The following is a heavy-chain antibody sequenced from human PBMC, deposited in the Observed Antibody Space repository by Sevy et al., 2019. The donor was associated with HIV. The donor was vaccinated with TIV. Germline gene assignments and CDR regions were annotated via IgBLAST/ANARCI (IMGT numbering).Heavy chain of an antibody. CDR1: GFTFGDYA. D-gene: IGHD3-22*01. Sequence: GGSLTLSCTGSGFTFGDYAMSWFRQAPGMGLEWVGIIRSKDYGGATEYAASVKGRFTISRDDSKSIADLQMNSLKTEDTAVYYCTRGYYYDSSGYSDYWGQRTLVTVSS. V-gene: IGHV3-49*03. CDR2: IRSKDYGGAT. J-gene: IGHJ4*02. CDR3: TRGYYYDSSGYSDY.